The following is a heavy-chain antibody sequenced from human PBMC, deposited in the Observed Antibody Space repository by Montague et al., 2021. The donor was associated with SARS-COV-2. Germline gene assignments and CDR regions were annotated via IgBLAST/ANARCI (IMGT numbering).Heavy chain of an antibody. CDR2: INHSGST. CDR1: GGSFSGYY. Sequence: SETLSLTCAVYGGSFSGYYWSWIRQPPGQGLEWIGEINHSGSTNYNQSLNSRVTISVATSKYQFSLKLSPVTVADTAAYYCARGTIRVFTYEYDSSGYASDYWGQGTLVTVSS. CDR3: ARGTIRVFTYEYDSSGYASDY. D-gene: IGHD3-22*01. J-gene: IGHJ4*02. V-gene: IGHV4-34*01.